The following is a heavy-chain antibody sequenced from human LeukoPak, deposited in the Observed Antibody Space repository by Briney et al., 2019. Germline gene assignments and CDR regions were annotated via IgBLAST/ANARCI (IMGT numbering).Heavy chain of an antibody. CDR3: AGTVRGDSEWFDP. V-gene: IGHV3-9*01. CDR2: ISWNSGSI. Sequence: GRSLRLSCAASGFTFDDYAMHWVRQAPGKGLEWVSGISWNSGSIGYADSVKGRFTISRDNSKNTLYLQMNSLRAKDTAVYYCAGTVRGDSEWFDPWGQGTLVTVSS. D-gene: IGHD3-10*01. CDR1: GFTFDDYA. J-gene: IGHJ5*02.